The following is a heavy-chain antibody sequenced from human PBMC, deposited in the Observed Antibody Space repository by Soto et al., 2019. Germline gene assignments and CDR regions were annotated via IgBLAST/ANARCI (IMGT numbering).Heavy chain of an antibody. Sequence: GGSLRLSCAASGFTFNTDAMTWIRQAPGKGLEWVSVIGGSGGTTYYAEFAKGRFTISRDNSRDTLYLQMNSLRDEDTATYYCAKGIDWFDPWGPGTLVTVSS. V-gene: IGHV3-23*01. CDR3: AKGIDWFDP. D-gene: IGHD3-16*02. J-gene: IGHJ5*02. CDR1: GFTFNTDA. CDR2: IGGSGGTT.